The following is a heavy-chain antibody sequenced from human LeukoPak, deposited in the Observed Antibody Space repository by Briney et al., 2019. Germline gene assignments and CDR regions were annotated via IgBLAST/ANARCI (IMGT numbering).Heavy chain of an antibody. Sequence: PGGSLRLSCAASGFTFSSYGMHWVRQAPGKGLERVAFIRYDGSNKYYSDSVKGRFTISRDNSKNTLYLQMNSLRDEDTAVYYCAKDIVVVPAAPGYWGQGTLVTVSS. CDR2: IRYDGSNK. CDR3: AKDIVVVPAAPGY. J-gene: IGHJ4*02. D-gene: IGHD2-2*01. V-gene: IGHV3-30*02. CDR1: GFTFSSYG.